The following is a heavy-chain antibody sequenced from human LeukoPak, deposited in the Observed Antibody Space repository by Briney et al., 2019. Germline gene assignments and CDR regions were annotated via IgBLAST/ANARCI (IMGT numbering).Heavy chain of an antibody. J-gene: IGHJ6*03. Sequence: PGGSLRLSCAASGFTFSDYYMSWIRQAPGKGLEWVSYISSSGSTIYYADSVKGRFTISRDNAKNSLYLQMNSLRAEDTAVYYCARVRYDYDFWSGLYYYYMDVWGKGTTVTVSS. V-gene: IGHV3-11*04. CDR2: ISSSGSTI. D-gene: IGHD3-3*01. CDR1: GFTFSDYY. CDR3: ARVRYDYDFWSGLYYYYMDV.